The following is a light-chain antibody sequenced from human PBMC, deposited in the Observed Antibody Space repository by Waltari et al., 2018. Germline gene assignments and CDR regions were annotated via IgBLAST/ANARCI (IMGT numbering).Light chain of an antibody. CDR2: DND. CDR1: TSNIGNYS. V-gene: IGLV1-51*01. Sequence: QSVLTQLPSVSPAPGQKVTISCSGGTSNIGNYSVSWYQHLPGAAPKLLIYDNDKRPSGIPDRFSASKSGTSATLGITGLQIGDEADYYCATWDNSLTDVVFGGGTKLTVL. J-gene: IGLJ2*01. CDR3: ATWDNSLTDVV.